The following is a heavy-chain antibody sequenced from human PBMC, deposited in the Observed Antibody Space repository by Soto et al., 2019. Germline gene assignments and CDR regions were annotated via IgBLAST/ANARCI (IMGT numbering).Heavy chain of an antibody. V-gene: IGHV3-23*01. CDR1: GFTFSSYA. J-gene: IGHJ6*02. D-gene: IGHD2-15*01. CDR3: AKAVVAATVRYYYGMDV. Sequence: PGGSLRLSCAASGFTFSSYAMSWVRQAPGKGLEWVSAISGSGGSTYYADSVKGRFTISRDNSKNTLYLQMNSLRAEDTAVYYCAKAVVAATVRYYYGMDVWGQGTTVTVSS. CDR2: ISGSGGST.